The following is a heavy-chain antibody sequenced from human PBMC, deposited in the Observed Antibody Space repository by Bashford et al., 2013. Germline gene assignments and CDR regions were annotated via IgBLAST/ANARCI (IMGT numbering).Heavy chain of an antibody. CDR3: ARSRDIYSDSDYSDYFYHGLDV. D-gene: IGHD2-15*01. Sequence: WIRQPPGKGLECIGHIHHSDGTSYRPSLKSRVSISLDTSKNQFSLTLTSVTAADAAVYYCARSRDIYSDSDYSDYFYHGLDVVGSKGPRVTGLL. CDR2: IHHSDGT. V-gene: IGHV4-34*01. J-gene: IGHJ6*01.